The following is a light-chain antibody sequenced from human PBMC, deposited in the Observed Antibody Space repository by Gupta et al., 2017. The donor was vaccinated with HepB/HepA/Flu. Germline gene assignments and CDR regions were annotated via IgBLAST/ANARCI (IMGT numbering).Light chain of an antibody. J-gene: IGKJ4*01. V-gene: IGKV3-20*01. Sequence: EFVLTQSPGTLSLSPGERATLSCRASQKIHSNSVAWYQQKPGQAPRLLIYHASSRATGTPDRFGGGGSGTDFTLTISRLEPEDFAVYYCQQNHSSPVTFGGGTKVQIK. CDR3: QQNHSSPVT. CDR1: QKIHSNS. CDR2: HAS.